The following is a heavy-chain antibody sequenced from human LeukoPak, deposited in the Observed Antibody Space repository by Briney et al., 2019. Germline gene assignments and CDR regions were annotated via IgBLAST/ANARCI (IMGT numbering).Heavy chain of an antibody. CDR3: AXGGNDYXDSSGYYLY. CDR2: ISYDGSNK. J-gene: IGHJ4*02. Sequence: GRSLRLSCAASGFTFSSYAMHWVRQAPGKGLEWVAVISYDGSNKYYADSVKGRFTISRDNSKNTLYLQMNSLRAEDTAVYYCAXGGNDYXDSSGYYLYWGQGTLVTVSS. V-gene: IGHV3-30*04. CDR1: GFTFSSYA. D-gene: IGHD3-22*01.